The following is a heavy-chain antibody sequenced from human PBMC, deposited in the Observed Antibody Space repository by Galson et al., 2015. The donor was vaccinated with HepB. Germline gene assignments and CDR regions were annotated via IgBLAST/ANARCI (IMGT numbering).Heavy chain of an antibody. Sequence: SLRLSCAASGFTFSDYYMSWIRQAPGKGLEWVSYISSSSSYTNYADSVKGRFTISRDNAKNSLYLQMNSLRAEDTAVYYCAREGSLWFGELRHGMDVWGQGTTVTVSS. V-gene: IGHV3-11*05. CDR3: AREGSLWFGELRHGMDV. J-gene: IGHJ6*02. CDR2: ISSSSSYT. D-gene: IGHD3-10*01. CDR1: GFTFSDYY.